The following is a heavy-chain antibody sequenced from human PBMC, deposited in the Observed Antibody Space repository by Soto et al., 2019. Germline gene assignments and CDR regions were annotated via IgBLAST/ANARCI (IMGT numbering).Heavy chain of an antibody. D-gene: IGHD3-16*01. CDR1: GFTFSSND. CDR2: IWTSGST. J-gene: IGHJ3*01. CDR3: ATRPLLRGAP. V-gene: IGHV3-53*01. Sequence: EVQLVESGGGLIQPGGSLRRSCEASGFTFSSNDMNWVRQAPGKGLEWVSLIWTSGSTAYADSVKGRFTISRDNSKSALYLHMSSLRAEDTAVYSCATRPLLRGAPWGQGTMVTVSS.